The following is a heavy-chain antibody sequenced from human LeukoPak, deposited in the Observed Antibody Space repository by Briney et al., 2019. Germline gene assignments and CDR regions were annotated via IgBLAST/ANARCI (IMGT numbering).Heavy chain of an antibody. D-gene: IGHD5-24*01. V-gene: IGHV3-74*01. Sequence: GESLRLSCAAPGFTFITYWMHWVPQAPGKGLLWVARINTDGSSKIYADSVKGRFTISRDKAKSTLYLQMDRRRRYGPAVRYCARVDHTGDGDNCFDSWGQGTLVTVSS. CDR3: ARVDHTGDGDNCFDS. J-gene: IGHJ4*02. CDR1: GFTFITYW. CDR2: INTDGSSK.